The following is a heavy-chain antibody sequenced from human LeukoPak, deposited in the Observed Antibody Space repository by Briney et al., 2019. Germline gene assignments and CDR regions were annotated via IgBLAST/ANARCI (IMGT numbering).Heavy chain of an antibody. Sequence: VASVKVSCKASGYTFTGYYMHWVRQAPGQGLEWMGWINPNSGGTNYAQKFQGRVTMTRDTSISTAYMELSRLRSDDTAVYYCARDRVGRYCSSTSCYAKTYYYGMDVWGQGTTVTVSS. CDR1: GYTFTGYY. CDR2: INPNSGGT. CDR3: ARDRVGRYCSSTSCYAKTYYYGMDV. D-gene: IGHD2-2*01. V-gene: IGHV1-2*02. J-gene: IGHJ6*02.